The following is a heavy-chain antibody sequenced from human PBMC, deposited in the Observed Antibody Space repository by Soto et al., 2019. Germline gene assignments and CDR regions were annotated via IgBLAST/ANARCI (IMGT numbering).Heavy chain of an antibody. Sequence: SGPTLVNPTQTLTLTCTFSGFSLSTSGVGVGWIRQPPGKALEWLALIYWNDDKRYSPSLKSRLTITKDTSKNQVVLTMTNMDPVDTATYYCAQRPSSGSTWDDYYYGMDVCGQGTTVTV. CDR3: AQRPSSGSTWDDYYYGMDV. CDR1: GFSLSTSGVG. CDR2: IYWNDDK. D-gene: IGHD1-26*01. J-gene: IGHJ6*02. V-gene: IGHV2-5*01.